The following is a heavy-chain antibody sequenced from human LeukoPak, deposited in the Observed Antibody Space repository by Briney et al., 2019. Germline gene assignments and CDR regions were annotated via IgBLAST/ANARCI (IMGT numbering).Heavy chain of an antibody. CDR1: GFTFSDYY. Sequence: GGSLRLSCAASGFTFSDYYMSWIRQAPGKGLEWVSYISSSGSTIYYADSVKGRFTISRDNAKNSLYLQMNSLRAEDTAVYYYAGSWRDYYDSSGYLQYYFDYWGQGTLVTVSS. V-gene: IGHV3-11*01. J-gene: IGHJ4*02. D-gene: IGHD3-22*01. CDR2: ISSSGSTI. CDR3: AGSWRDYYDSSGYLQYYFDY.